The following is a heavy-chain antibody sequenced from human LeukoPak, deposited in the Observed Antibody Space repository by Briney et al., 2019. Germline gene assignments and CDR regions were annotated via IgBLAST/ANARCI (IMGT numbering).Heavy chain of an antibody. V-gene: IGHV1-8*01. CDR1: GYTFTSYD. CDR2: MNPNSGNT. CDR3: ARVNCQQRYCSSTSCYRSYYFDY. J-gene: IGHJ4*02. Sequence: ASVKVSCKASGYTFTSYDINWVRQATGQGLEWMGWMNPNSGNTGYAQKFQGRVTMTRNTSISTAYMELSSLRSEDTAVYYCARVNCQQRYCSSTSCYRSYYFDYWGQGTLVTVSS. D-gene: IGHD2-2*01.